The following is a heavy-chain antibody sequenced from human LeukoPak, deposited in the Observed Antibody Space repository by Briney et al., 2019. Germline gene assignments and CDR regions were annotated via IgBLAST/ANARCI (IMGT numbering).Heavy chain of an antibody. D-gene: IGHD2-15*01. CDR1: GGSISNYY. V-gene: IGHV4-4*07. Sequence: SETLSLTCSVSGGSISNYYWSWIRQPAGKGLEWIGRIYTSGSTNYNPSLKSRVTMSVDTSKNQFSLKLTSVTVADTAVYYCAREGYCSGIHCPRGGYYYYYMDVWGKGTTVTVSS. J-gene: IGHJ6*03. CDR3: AREGYCSGIHCPRGGYYYYYMDV. CDR2: IYTSGST.